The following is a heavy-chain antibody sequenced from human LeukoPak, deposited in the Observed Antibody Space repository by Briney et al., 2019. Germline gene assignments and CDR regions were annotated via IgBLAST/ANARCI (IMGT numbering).Heavy chain of an antibody. D-gene: IGHD3-22*01. CDR3: ARVAGVTMIVVVMGYFDY. Sequence: SETLSLTCAVYGGSFSGYYWSWIRQPPGKGLEWIGEINHSGSTNYNPSLKSRVTISVDTSKNQFSLKLSSVTAADTAVYYCARVAGVTMIVVVMGYFDYWGQGTLATVSS. CDR2: INHSGST. CDR1: GGSFSGYY. J-gene: IGHJ4*02. V-gene: IGHV4-34*01.